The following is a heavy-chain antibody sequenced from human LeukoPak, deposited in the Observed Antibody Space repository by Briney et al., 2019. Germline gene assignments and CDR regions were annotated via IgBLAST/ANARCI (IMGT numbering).Heavy chain of an antibody. CDR2: INTDGSTT. CDR1: GFTFSRHW. D-gene: IGHD6-19*01. J-gene: IGHJ4*02. Sequence: GGSLRLSCAASGFTFSRHWMHWVRQAPGKGLVWVSRINTDGSTTGYADSVKGRFTISRDNAKNTLYLQINSLRVEDTAVYYCARDIAVAGTVYFDYWGQGTLVTVSS. V-gene: IGHV3-74*01. CDR3: ARDIAVAGTVYFDY.